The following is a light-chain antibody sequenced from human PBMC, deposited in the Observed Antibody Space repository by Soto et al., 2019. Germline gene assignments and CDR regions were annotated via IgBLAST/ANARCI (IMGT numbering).Light chain of an antibody. CDR3: QHSNSIPLT. J-gene: IGKJ2*01. Sequence: DIQMTQSPSSLSASVGDRVTITCRASQSISSYLNWYQQKPGKAPKLLIYAASSLQSGFPSRFTGSGSVTDFTLTISSLQPEDFATYYCQHSNSIPLTFGQGTKLEIK. CDR2: AAS. V-gene: IGKV1-39*01. CDR1: QSISSY.